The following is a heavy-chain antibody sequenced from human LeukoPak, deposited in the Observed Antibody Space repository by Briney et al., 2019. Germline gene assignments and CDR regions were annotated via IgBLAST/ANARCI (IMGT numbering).Heavy chain of an antibody. Sequence: GGPLRLSCAASGFTFSSYWMSWVRQAPGKGREWVANTKQDGSENNYVDSVKGRFRISRDNAKNSLYLQMNRLRVEDTAVYYCTRLGNGGDSRVWGRGVLVTVSS. V-gene: IGHV3-7*04. CDR3: TRLGNGGDSRV. J-gene: IGHJ4*02. CDR2: TKQDGSEN. CDR1: GFTFSSYW. D-gene: IGHD4-23*01.